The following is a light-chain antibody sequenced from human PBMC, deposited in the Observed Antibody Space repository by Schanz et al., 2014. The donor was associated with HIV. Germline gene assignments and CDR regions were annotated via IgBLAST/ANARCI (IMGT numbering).Light chain of an antibody. Sequence: DIQMTQSPSTLSASVGDRITITCRASQSISGWLAWYQQKPGEAPNLLISEASTLKSGVPSRFSGSGSGTEFSLTISSLQSDDFATYYCQQYVGFFHTFGQGTKVEIK. V-gene: IGKV1-5*03. CDR1: QSISGW. J-gene: IGKJ1*01. CDR2: EAS. CDR3: QQYVGFFHT.